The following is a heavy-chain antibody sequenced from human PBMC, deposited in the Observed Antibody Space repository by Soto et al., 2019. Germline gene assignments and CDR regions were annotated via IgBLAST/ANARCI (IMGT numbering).Heavy chain of an antibody. Sequence: ESGGGVVQPGRSLRLSCAASGFIFRSSGMHWVRQAPGKGLEWVAAISHDGSSKSYGDSVKGRLTISRDTSKNTLYLQMDSLSAEDTAVYYCAKDWINTWSFDYWGQGVLVTVSS. D-gene: IGHD2-2*03. CDR1: GFIFRSSG. J-gene: IGHJ4*02. CDR2: ISHDGSSK. CDR3: AKDWINTWSFDY. V-gene: IGHV3-30*18.